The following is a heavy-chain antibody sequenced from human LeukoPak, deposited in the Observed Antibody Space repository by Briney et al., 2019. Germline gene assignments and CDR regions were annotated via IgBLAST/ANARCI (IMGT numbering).Heavy chain of an antibody. CDR1: GFTFYDYA. CDR2: INSDGGTT. V-gene: IGHV3-74*01. CDR3: ARFYCSSSSCLEDY. J-gene: IGHJ4*02. Sequence: QPGGSLRLSCAASGFTFYDYAMHWVRQAPGKGLVWVSRINSDGGTTGYADSVKGRFTISRDNAKNTLYLQMNSLRTEDTAVYYCARFYCSSSSCLEDYWGQGTLVTVSS. D-gene: IGHD2-2*01.